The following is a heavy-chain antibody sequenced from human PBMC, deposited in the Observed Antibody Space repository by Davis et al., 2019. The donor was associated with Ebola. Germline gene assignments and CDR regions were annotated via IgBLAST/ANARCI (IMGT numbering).Heavy chain of an antibody. V-gene: IGHV3-23*01. CDR1: GFTFSSYA. D-gene: IGHD5/OR15-5a*01. J-gene: IGHJ4*02. Sequence: GESLKISCAASGFTFSSYAMSWVRQAPGKGLEWVSAISGSGGSTYYADSVKGRFTISRDISKNKLYLQMNSLRADDTAIYYCSTQNFDYWGQGTLVTVSS. CDR3: STQNFDY. CDR2: ISGSGGST.